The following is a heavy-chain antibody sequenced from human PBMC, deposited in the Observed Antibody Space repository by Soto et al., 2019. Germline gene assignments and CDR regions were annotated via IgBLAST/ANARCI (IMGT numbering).Heavy chain of an antibody. CDR2: IDWDDDK. Sequence: SGPTLVNPTQTLTLTCTFSGFSLSTSGMRVSWIRQPPGKALEWLARIDWDDDKFYSTSLKTRLTISKVTSKNQVVLTMTNMDPVDTATYYCARTRGRRDGYTDTDAFDIWGQGTMVTVSS. V-gene: IGHV2-70*04. D-gene: IGHD5-12*01. CDR3: ARTRGRRDGYTDTDAFDI. J-gene: IGHJ3*02. CDR1: GFSLSTSGMR.